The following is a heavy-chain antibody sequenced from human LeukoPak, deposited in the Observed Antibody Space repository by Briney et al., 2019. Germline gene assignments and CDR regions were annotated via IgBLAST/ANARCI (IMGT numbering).Heavy chain of an antibody. CDR2: ISSGGST. CDR1: GFTVRSNY. J-gene: IGHJ4*02. D-gene: IGHD5-24*01. V-gene: IGHV3-66*01. Sequence: HPGESLRLSCAASGFTVRSNYMSWVRQAPGRGLGWVSVISSGGSTYCADSVKGRFTISRDSSKDTLYLQMKSLRAEDTALYYCSRDRMGTKSFDYWGQGTLVTVSS. CDR3: SRDRMGTKSFDY.